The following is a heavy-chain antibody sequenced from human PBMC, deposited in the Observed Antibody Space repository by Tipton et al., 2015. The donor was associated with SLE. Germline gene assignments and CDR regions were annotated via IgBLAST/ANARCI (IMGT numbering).Heavy chain of an antibody. J-gene: IGHJ4*02. V-gene: IGHV4-4*02. CDR1: GGSIISSSW. D-gene: IGHD4-17*01. Sequence: TLSLTCAVSGGSIISSSWWSWVRQPPGKGLEWIGDIYHSESPNYNPSLKSRVTISVDTSKNQFSLKLSSVTAADTAVYYCARHRYGDYYFDYWGQGTLVIVSS. CDR3: ARHRYGDYYFDY. CDR2: IYHSESP.